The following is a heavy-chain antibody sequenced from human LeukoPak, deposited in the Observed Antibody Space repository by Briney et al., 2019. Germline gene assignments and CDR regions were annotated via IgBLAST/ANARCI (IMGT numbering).Heavy chain of an antibody. D-gene: IGHD5-24*01. CDR3: ARGGRGWLQSFFDY. Sequence: PSETLSLTCTVSGGSVSSGSYYWSWIRQPPGKGLEWIGYIYYSGSTNYNPSLKSRVTISVGTSKNQFSLKLSSVTAADTAVYYCARGGRGWLQSFFDYWGQGTLVTVSS. J-gene: IGHJ4*02. CDR1: GGSVSSGSYY. CDR2: IYYSGST. V-gene: IGHV4-61*01.